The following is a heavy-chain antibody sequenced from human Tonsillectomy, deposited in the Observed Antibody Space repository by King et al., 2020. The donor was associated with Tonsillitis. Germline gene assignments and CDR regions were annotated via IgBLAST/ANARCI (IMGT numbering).Heavy chain of an antibody. J-gene: IGHJ5*02. CDR1: GLTFSTSA. CDR3: ATEGDMATWFDP. D-gene: IGHD5-12*01. CDR2: IVVGSGTT. Sequence: QLVQSGPEVRKPGTSVKVSCKASGLTFSTSAVQWVRQARGQRLEWIGWIVVGSGTTNYAQKFQERVTITRDMSTRTVYMELSSLRSEDTAVCYCATEGDMATWFDPWGQGTLVTVSS. V-gene: IGHV1-58*01.